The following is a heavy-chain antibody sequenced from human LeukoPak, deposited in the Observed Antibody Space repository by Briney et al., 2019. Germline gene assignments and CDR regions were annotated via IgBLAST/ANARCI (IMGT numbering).Heavy chain of an antibody. V-gene: IGHV1-8*01. J-gene: IGHJ4*02. Sequence: ASVKVSCKASGYTFTSYDINWVRQATGQGLEWMGWMNPNSGNTGYAQKFQGRVTMTRNTSISTAYMELSSLRSEDTAMYYCARVRRYCSSTSCDNPVGYWGQGTLVTVSS. CDR1: GYTFTSYD. CDR3: ARVRRYCSSTSCDNPVGY. D-gene: IGHD2-2*01. CDR2: MNPNSGNT.